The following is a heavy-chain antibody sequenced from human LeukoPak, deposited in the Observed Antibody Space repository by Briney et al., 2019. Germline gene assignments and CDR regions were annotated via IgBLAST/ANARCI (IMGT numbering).Heavy chain of an antibody. CDR3: ARVRDSSGYYF. CDR1: GGSISGSHYY. CDR2: IHYSGIT. J-gene: IGHJ4*02. V-gene: IGHV4-30-4*01. D-gene: IGHD3-22*01. Sequence: PSETLSLTCTVSGGSISGSHYYWSWIRQPPGRGLEWIGYIHYSGITYYNPSLKGRLTISVDTSKNQFSLKLTSVTAADTAVYFCARVRDSSGYYFWGQGTLVTVSS.